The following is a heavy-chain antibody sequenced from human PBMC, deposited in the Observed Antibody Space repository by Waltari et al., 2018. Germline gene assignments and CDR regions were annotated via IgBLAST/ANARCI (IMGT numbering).Heavy chain of an antibody. Sequence: EVQLVESGGGLVQPGGSLRLSCAASGFSFSSYWMHWVRQAPGKGLVWVSRINSEGYSTTYADSVVGRFTISRDNAKNTLYLQMNSLRVEDTAVYYCARDGTTISGATRWLDSWGQGTLVTVSS. CDR1: GFSFSSYW. D-gene: IGHD1-26*01. CDR2: INSEGYST. J-gene: IGHJ5*01. CDR3: ARDGTTISGATRWLDS. V-gene: IGHV3-74*01.